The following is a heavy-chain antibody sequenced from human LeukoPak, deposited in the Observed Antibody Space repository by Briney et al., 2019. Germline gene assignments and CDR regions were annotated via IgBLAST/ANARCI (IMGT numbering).Heavy chain of an antibody. CDR2: INPGGST. J-gene: IGHJ4*02. CDR1: GGTFSGYY. Sequence: SETLSLTCAVYGGTFSGYYWSWIRQSPGKGLEWIGEINPGGSTNYNPSLESRLTISADPSKNQFSLKLSSVTAADTAIYYCAREDCSGGACTNFDYWGQGTLVTVSS. D-gene: IGHD2-15*01. V-gene: IGHV4-34*01. CDR3: AREDCSGGACTNFDY.